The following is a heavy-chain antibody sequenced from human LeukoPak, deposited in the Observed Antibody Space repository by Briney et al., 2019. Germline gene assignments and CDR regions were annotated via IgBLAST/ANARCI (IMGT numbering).Heavy chain of an antibody. CDR3: ARHDYANDPLDY. V-gene: IGHV4-59*01. D-gene: IGHD4-17*01. Sequence: PSETLSLTCTVSGGSISSYYWSWIRQPPGKGLEWIGYIYYSGSTNYNPSLKSRVTISVDTSKNQFSLKLSSVTAADTAVYCCARHDYANDPLDYWGQGTLVTVSS. J-gene: IGHJ4*02. CDR2: IYYSGST. CDR1: GGSISSYY.